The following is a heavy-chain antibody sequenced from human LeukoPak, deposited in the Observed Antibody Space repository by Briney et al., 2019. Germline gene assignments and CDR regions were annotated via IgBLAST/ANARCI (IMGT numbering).Heavy chain of an antibody. J-gene: IGHJ4*02. CDR2: ISSSSSYI. CDR1: GFTFSSYS. V-gene: IGHV3-21*01. D-gene: IGHD2-15*01. Sequence: GGSLRLSCAASGFTFSSYSMNWVRQAPGRGLEWVSSISSSSSYIYYADSVKGRFTISRDNAKNSLYLQMNSLRAEDTAVYYCARGVVRQGNYFDYWGQGTLVTVSS. CDR3: ARGVVRQGNYFDY.